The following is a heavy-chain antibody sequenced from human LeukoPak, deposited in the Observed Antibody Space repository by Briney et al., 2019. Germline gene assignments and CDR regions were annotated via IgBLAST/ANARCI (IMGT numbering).Heavy chain of an antibody. CDR1: GFTFSSYS. V-gene: IGHV3-21*01. J-gene: IGHJ4*02. CDR2: VSSSSYI. CDR3: AKDGGMRSDFDY. D-gene: IGHD3-3*01. Sequence: GGSLRLSCAASGFTFSSYSMNWVRQAPGKGLEWVSSVSSSSYIYYADSVKGRFTISRDNSKNTLFLQMNSLTVEDTAVHYCAKDGGMRSDFDYWGQGTLVTVSS.